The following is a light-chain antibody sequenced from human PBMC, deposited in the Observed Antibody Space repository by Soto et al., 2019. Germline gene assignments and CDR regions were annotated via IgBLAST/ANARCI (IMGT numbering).Light chain of an antibody. CDR3: QQRGNCTLT. Sequence: HSPNSLPVSPGERATLSWRSIQIVSSTLAWYQQNLGQAPRLFSYEASNRATGIPARFSGSGSGTDFTLTISRLEPEDFAVYYCQQRGNCTLTFGGGTKVDIK. CDR1: QIVSST. CDR2: EAS. J-gene: IGKJ4*01. V-gene: IGKV3D-11*03.